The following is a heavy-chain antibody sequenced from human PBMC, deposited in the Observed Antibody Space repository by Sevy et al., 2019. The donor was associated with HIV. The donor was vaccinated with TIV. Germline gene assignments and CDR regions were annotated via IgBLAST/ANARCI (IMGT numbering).Heavy chain of an antibody. CDR1: GFTVSSVY. V-gene: IGHV3-53*01. CDR3: ARESGYSSSPGAFDI. D-gene: IGHD6-19*01. Sequence: GGSLRLSCAASGFTVSSVYMSWVRQAPGKGLEWVSLIYDAGSTYFADSVEGRFTISRDDSKNTLYLQMNSLRAEDTAVYFCARESGYSSSPGAFDIWGQGTMFTVSS. CDR2: IYDAGST. J-gene: IGHJ3*02.